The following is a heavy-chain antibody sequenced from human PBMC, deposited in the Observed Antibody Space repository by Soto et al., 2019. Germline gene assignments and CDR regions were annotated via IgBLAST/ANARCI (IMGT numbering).Heavy chain of an antibody. Sequence: VKVSCKASGGTFSSYAISWVRQAPGQGLEWMGGIIPIFGTANYAQKFQGRVTITADKSTSTAYMELSSLRSEDTAVYYCASEYSGYDLYFDYWGQGTLVTVSS. D-gene: IGHD5-12*01. CDR2: IIPIFGTA. CDR3: ASEYSGYDLYFDY. CDR1: GGTFSSYA. V-gene: IGHV1-69*13. J-gene: IGHJ4*02.